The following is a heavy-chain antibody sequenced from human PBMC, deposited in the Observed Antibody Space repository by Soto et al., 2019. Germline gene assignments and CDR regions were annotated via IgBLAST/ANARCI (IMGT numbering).Heavy chain of an antibody. CDR2: ISDSGGST. Sequence: EVQLLESGGGLVQPGGSLRLSCAASGFTFNSYAMSWVRQAPGKGLEWVSGISDSGGSTYYADSMKGRFSISRDNSKNTLYVQISSLRAEDTAVYYCARGSLAARPYHYDYWGQGTLVTVSS. D-gene: IGHD6-6*01. V-gene: IGHV3-23*01. CDR3: ARGSLAARPYHYDY. CDR1: GFTFNSYA. J-gene: IGHJ4*02.